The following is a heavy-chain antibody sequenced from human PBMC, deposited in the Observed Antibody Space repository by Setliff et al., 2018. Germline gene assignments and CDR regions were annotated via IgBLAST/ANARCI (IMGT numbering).Heavy chain of an antibody. CDR1: GYTFTSYG. CDR2: ISAYNGNT. CDR3: ARDPSLYCSSTSCSPHWFDP. V-gene: IGHV1-18*01. J-gene: IGHJ5*01. D-gene: IGHD2-2*01. Sequence: ASVKVSCKASGYTFTSYGISWVRQAPGQGLEWMGWISAYNGNTNYAQKLQGRVTMTTDTSTSTAYMELRSPRSDDTAVYYCARDPSLYCSSTSCSPHWFDPWGQGTTVTVSS.